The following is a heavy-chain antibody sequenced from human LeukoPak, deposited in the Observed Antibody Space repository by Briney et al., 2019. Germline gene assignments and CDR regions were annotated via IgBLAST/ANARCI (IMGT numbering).Heavy chain of an antibody. J-gene: IGHJ4*02. V-gene: IGHV4-59*01. CDR2: IYYSGST. Sequence: PSETLSLTCTVSGGSISSYYWSWIRQPPGKGLEWIGYIYYSGSTNYNPSLKSRVTISVDTSKNQFSLKLSSVTAADTAVYYCAGEDVGATGYFDYWGQGTLVTVSS. D-gene: IGHD1-26*01. CDR1: GGSISSYY. CDR3: AGEDVGATGYFDY.